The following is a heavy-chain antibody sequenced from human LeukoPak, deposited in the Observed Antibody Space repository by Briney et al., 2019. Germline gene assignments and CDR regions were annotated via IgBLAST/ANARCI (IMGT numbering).Heavy chain of an antibody. CDR3: ARRWTGENAFDI. D-gene: IGHD3/OR15-3a*01. J-gene: IGHJ3*02. CDR2: IYSSGSS. Sequence: SETLSLTCIVSGGSISSRHWSWIRQPAGKGLEWIGHIYSSGSSNYNPSLKSRVTMSVDTSTNHFSLKLTSVTAADTAVYYGARRWTGENAFDIWGQGTMVTVSS. V-gene: IGHV4-4*07. CDR1: GGSISSRH.